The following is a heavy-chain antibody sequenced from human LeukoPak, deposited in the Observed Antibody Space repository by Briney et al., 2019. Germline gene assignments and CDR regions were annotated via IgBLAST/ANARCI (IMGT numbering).Heavy chain of an antibody. CDR2: IRCDGSNK. Sequence: GGSLRLSCAGSGFTFSSNGMQWVGQAQGKGREGVVFIRCDGSNKEYADYGRGRITISRDNSKNTLYLQMNSLRAEHTAVYYCAKDRGGCSSTSCYPKFSTFGGQGTLVTVSS. V-gene: IGHV3-30*02. CDR1: GFTFSSNG. D-gene: IGHD2-2*01. CDR3: AKDRGGCSSTSCYPKFSTF. J-gene: IGHJ4*02.